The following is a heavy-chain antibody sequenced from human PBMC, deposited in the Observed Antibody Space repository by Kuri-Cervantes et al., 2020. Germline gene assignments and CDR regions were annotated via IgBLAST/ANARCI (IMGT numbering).Heavy chain of an antibody. V-gene: IGHV3-9*01. J-gene: IGHJ4*02. Sequence: SLKISCAASGFTFDDYAMHWVRQAPGKGLEWVSGISWNSGSIGYADSVKGRFTISRDNSKKTLYLQMNSLRADDTAVYYCARDAALRLGELFYADFWGQGTQVTVSS. D-gene: IGHD3-16*01. CDR1: GFTFDDYA. CDR2: ISWNSGSI. CDR3: ARDAALRLGELFYADF.